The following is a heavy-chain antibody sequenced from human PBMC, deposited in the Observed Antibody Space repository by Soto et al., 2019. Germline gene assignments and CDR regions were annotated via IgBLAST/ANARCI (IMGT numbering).Heavy chain of an antibody. V-gene: IGHV3-23*01. Sequence: EVQLLESGGGLVQPGGSLRLSCAASGITISNYPLSWVRQAPGKGLDWVSGISGNGDRTYYADSAKGRFTISKDISRNSLSLELDSRVVEDTAVYFCVKDDGGYPSTAPHWGQGTLVTVSS. J-gene: IGHJ4*02. CDR2: ISGNGDRT. D-gene: IGHD3-22*01. CDR1: GITISNYP. CDR3: VKDDGGYPSTAPH.